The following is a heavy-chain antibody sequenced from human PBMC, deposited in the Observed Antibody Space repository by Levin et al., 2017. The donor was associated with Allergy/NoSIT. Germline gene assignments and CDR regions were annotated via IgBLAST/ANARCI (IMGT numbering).Heavy chain of an antibody. J-gene: IGHJ2*01. CDR2: ISYDGSNK. D-gene: IGHD2-15*01. Sequence: GGSLRLSCAASGFTFSSYGMHWVRQAPGKGLEWVAVISYDGSNKYYADSVKGRFTISRDNSKNTLYLQMNSLRAEDTAVYYCAKVGYCSGGSCYLYWYFDLWGRGTLVTVSS. CDR3: AKVGYCSGGSCYLYWYFDL. V-gene: IGHV3-30*18. CDR1: GFTFSSYG.